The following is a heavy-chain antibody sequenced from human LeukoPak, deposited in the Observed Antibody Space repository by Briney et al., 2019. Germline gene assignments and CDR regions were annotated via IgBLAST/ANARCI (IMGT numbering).Heavy chain of an antibody. D-gene: IGHD3-22*01. CDR3: ARVYYYDSSGYYNY. J-gene: IGHJ4*02. CDR1: GITFSTYW. V-gene: IGHV3-7*03. Sequence: GGALRLSCAASGITFSTYWMNCVRQAPGKGLEWVANIKQDGREKYYVDSVKGRFTISRDNAKNSLYLQMNSLRAEDTALYYCARVYYYDSSGYYNYWGQGTLVTVSS. CDR2: IKQDGREK.